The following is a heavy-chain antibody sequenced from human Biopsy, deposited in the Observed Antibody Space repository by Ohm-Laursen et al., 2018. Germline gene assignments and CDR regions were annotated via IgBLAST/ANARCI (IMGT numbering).Heavy chain of an antibody. D-gene: IGHD4-17*01. CDR2: ISDDGRYK. CDR1: GFTFSNYG. J-gene: IGHJ6*02. Sequence: SLRLSCAASGFTFSNYGMHWVRQAPGKGLEWVAVISDDGRYKYYMDSVKGRFTVSRDNSKNALYLQMDNLRGEDTAVFYCAKDRWERNLHYGGGVDLWGQGTTVTVSS. V-gene: IGHV3-30*18. CDR3: AKDRWERNLHYGGGVDL.